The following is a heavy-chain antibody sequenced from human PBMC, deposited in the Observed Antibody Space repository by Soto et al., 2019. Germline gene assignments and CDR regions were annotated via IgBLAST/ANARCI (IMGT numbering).Heavy chain of an antibody. D-gene: IGHD4-17*01. V-gene: IGHV1-69*08. CDR2: IIPILGIA. CDR3: ARDSDYGDYVYFDY. J-gene: IGHJ4*02. Sequence: QVQLVQSGAEVKKPGSSVKVSCKASGGTFSSYTISWVRQAPGQGLEWMGRIIPILGIANYAQKFQGRVTITADKYTSTAYMELSSLRSEDTAVYYCARDSDYGDYVYFDYWGQGTLVTVSS. CDR1: GGTFSSYT.